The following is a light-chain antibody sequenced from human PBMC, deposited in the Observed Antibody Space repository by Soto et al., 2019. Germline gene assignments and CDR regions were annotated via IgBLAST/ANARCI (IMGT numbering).Light chain of an antibody. Sequence: EIVMTQSPATLSVSPGERATLSCRASQSVSSNLAWYQQKPGQAPRLLIYGASTRATGIPARFSGSGSGTKFTLTKSSLQSEDFPVYYCQQYNNRPWTFGQGTKVEIK. V-gene: IGKV3-15*01. CDR2: GAS. CDR1: QSVSSN. CDR3: QQYNNRPWT. J-gene: IGKJ1*01.